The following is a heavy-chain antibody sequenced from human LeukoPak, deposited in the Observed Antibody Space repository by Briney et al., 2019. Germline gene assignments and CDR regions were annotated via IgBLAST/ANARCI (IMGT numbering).Heavy chain of an antibody. Sequence: SVKVSCKASGYTFTSYGISWVRQAPGQGLEWMGRIIPILGIANYAQKFQGRVTITADKSTSTAYMELSSLRSEGTAVYYCARAVIDYYGSGSYYSRLAWFDPWGQGALVTVSS. J-gene: IGHJ5*02. CDR1: GYTFTSYG. CDR3: ARAVIDYYGSGSYYSRLAWFDP. CDR2: IIPILGIA. D-gene: IGHD3-10*01. V-gene: IGHV1-69*04.